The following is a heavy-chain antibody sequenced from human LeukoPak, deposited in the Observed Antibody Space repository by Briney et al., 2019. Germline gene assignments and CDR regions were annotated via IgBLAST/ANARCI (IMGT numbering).Heavy chain of an antibody. CDR2: ISYDGSNK. CDR3: AKRMGPSIAATDLDY. Sequence: GGSLRLSCAASGFTFSSFGMNWVRQAPGKGLEWVAVISYDGSNKYYVDSVKGRFAVSRDNSKNTLYLQMNSLRGEDTAVYYCAKRMGPSIAATDLDYWGQGTLVTVSS. CDR1: GFTFSSFG. J-gene: IGHJ4*02. V-gene: IGHV3-30*18. D-gene: IGHD6-13*01.